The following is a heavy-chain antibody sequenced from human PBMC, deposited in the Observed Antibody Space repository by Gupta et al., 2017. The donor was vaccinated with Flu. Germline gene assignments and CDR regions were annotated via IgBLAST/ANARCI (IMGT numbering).Heavy chain of an antibody. CDR3: AHRSVYYYYAMDV. Sequence: IRQPPGKALDVVALLFCNDDKRYRPSLTNRVTITKDTSKNQVVLTLTIVDPVATGTYYGAHRSVYYYYAMDVWGQGTTVTVS. V-gene: IGHV2-5*01. J-gene: IGHJ6*02. CDR2: LFCNDDK.